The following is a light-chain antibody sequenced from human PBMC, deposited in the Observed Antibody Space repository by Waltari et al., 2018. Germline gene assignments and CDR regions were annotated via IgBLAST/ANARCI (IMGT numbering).Light chain of an antibody. J-gene: IGKJ4*01. CDR2: GAS. V-gene: IGKV3-15*01. CDR3: QQYNGQPLT. CDR1: QSVRDN. Sequence: EIVLTQSPAILSVSPGEGVTLSCRASQSVRDNLAWYQHKPGQAPRLLIFGASTRATGFPARFSGSGSGTEFTLTITSLQSEDSAVYFCQQYNGQPLTFGGGTKVEIK.